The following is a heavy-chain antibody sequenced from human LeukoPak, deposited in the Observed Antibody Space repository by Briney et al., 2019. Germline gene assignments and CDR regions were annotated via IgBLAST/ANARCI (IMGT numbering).Heavy chain of an antibody. V-gene: IGHV4-31*03. J-gene: IGHJ6*02. D-gene: IGHD6-19*01. Sequence: PSETLSLTCTVSGASISSGGYYWSWIRQHPGKGLEWIGYIYYLGSAYYNPSLKSRVTLSVDTSKKQSSLKVSSMTAADTAVYYCARDNEVAVAGYYYYYGMDVWGQGTTVTVSS. CDR3: ARDNEVAVAGYYYYYGMDV. CDR2: IYYLGSA. CDR1: GASISSGGYY.